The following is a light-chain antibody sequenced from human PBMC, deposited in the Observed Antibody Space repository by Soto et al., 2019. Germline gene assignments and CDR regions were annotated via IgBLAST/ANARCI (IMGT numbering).Light chain of an antibody. J-gene: IGLJ1*01. CDR2: DVS. Sequence: QSALTQPASVSGSPGQSITISCTGTSSDVGGYNYVSWYRHPPGKAPKLIIYDVSNRPSGVSIRFSGSKSGNTASLTISGLQAEDEADYYCSSYTSSSTPFLFGTGTKLTVL. CDR3: SSYTSSSTPFL. CDR1: SSDVGGYNY. V-gene: IGLV2-14*03.